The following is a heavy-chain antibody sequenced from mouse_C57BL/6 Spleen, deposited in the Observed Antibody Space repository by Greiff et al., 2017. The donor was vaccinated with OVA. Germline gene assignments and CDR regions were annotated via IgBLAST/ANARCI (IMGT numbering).Heavy chain of an antibody. Sequence: QVQLQQSGAELVRPGSSVKLSCKASGYTFTSYWMHWVKQRPIQGLEWIGNIDPSDSETHYNQKFKDKATLTVDKSSSTAYMQLSSLTSEDSAVYYCARSNSNYVVNFDYWGQGTTLTVSS. D-gene: IGHD2-5*01. V-gene: IGHV1-52*01. CDR2: IDPSDSET. J-gene: IGHJ2*01. CDR1: GYTFTSYW. CDR3: ARSNSNYVVNFDY.